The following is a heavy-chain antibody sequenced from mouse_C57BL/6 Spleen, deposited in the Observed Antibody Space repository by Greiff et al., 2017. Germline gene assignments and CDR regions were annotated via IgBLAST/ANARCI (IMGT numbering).Heavy chain of an antibody. Sequence: EVQRVESGGGLVQPGGSMKLSCVASGFTFSNYWMNWVRQSPEKGLEWVAQIRLKSDNYATHYAESVKGRFTISRDDSKSSVYLQMNNLRAEDTGIYYCTEGDYDVDFDVWGTGTTVTVSS. CDR2: IRLKSDNYAT. CDR1: GFTFSNYW. D-gene: IGHD2-4*01. V-gene: IGHV6-3*01. CDR3: TEGDYDVDFDV. J-gene: IGHJ1*03.